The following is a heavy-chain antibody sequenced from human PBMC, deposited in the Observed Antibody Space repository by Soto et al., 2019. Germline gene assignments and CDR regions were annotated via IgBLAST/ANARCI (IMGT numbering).Heavy chain of an antibody. CDR3: ARLRIATNNYKWFDP. CDR1: GAALNSGNYY. Sequence: PSETLSLTCRFSGAALNSGNYYLSCIRHVPGKGLEWIGHIYVTGAVDYNPSLRDRITISQDTSERQFSLNLRLVTAADTAVYYCARLRIATNNYKWFDPWGQGTLVTVSS. CDR2: IYVTGAV. D-gene: IGHD2-21*01. J-gene: IGHJ5*02. V-gene: IGHV4-31*03.